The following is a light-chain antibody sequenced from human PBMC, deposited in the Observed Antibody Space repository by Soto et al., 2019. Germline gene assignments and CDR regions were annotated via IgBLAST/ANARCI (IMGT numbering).Light chain of an antibody. Sequence: QSALTQPASVSGSPGQSITISCTGTSSDVGSYNLVSWYRQHPGKAPKLMIYEGSKRPSGVSNRFSGSKSGNTASLTISGLQAEDEADYYCCSYAGSSTPCVFGTGTKVTVL. V-gene: IGLV2-23*01. CDR3: CSYAGSSTPCV. J-gene: IGLJ1*01. CDR2: EGS. CDR1: SSDVGSYNL.